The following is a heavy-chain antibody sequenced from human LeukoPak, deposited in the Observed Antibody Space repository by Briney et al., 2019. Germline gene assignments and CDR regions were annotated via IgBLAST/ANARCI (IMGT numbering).Heavy chain of an antibody. V-gene: IGHV4-38-2*02. D-gene: IGHD5-24*01. J-gene: IGHJ4*02. CDR1: GYSISSGYY. CDR2: IYHSGST. Sequence: SETLSLTCTVSGYSISSGYYWGWIRQPPGKGLEWIGSIYHSGSTYYNPSLKSRVTISVDTSKNQFSLKLSSVTAADTAVYYCARTKVEIATIKHFDYWGQGTLVTVSS. CDR3: ARTKVEIATIKHFDY.